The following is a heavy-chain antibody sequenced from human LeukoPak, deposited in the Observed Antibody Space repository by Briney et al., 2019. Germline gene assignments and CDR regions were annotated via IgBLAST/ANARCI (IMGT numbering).Heavy chain of an antibody. CDR3: ARDAMRGGDYDY. J-gene: IGHJ4*02. CDR2: IKEDGSEK. Sequence: GGSLRLSCAASGFTFSRFWMSWVRQAPGKGLEWVANIKEDGSEKHYVDSAKGRFTISRDNAKNSLYLQMNSLRADDTSVYYCARDAMRGGDYDYWGQGTLVTVSS. CDR1: GFTFSRFW. V-gene: IGHV3-7*01. D-gene: IGHD3-16*01.